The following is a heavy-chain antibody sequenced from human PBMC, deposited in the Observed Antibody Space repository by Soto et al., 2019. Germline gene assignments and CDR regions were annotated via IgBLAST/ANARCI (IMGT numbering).Heavy chain of an antibody. D-gene: IGHD2-15*01. CDR3: AKDRGGRGNEIDQ. Sequence: EVQLLESGGGLVQPGGSLRLSCAASGFTFSSSAMSWVRQAPGKGLEWVSTISPSGDKTYQGDSAKGRSTISRDNSKNTLYLPMNSLRGDDTAVYYCAKDRGGRGNEIDQWGQGALVTVSS. CDR1: GFTFSSSA. V-gene: IGHV3-23*01. J-gene: IGHJ4*02. CDR2: ISPSGDKT.